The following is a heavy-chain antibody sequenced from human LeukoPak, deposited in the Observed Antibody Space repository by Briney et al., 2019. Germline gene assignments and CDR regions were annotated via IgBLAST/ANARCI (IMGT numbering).Heavy chain of an antibody. D-gene: IGHD6-13*01. Sequence: GASVKVSCKASGYTFTSYDINWVRQATGQGLEWMGWMNPNSGNTGYAQKFQGRVTMTRNTSISTAYMELSSLRSEDTAVYYCARAGQGAAAVYNWFDPWGQGTLVIVSS. CDR2: MNPNSGNT. CDR3: ARAGQGAAAVYNWFDP. CDR1: GYTFTSYD. J-gene: IGHJ5*02. V-gene: IGHV1-8*01.